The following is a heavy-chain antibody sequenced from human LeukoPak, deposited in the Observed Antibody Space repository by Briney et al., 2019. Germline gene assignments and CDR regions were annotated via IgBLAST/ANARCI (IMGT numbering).Heavy chain of an antibody. CDR2: ISAYNGNT. CDR3: ARFPTYYDFWSGFGAAFDI. CDR1: GYTFTSYG. D-gene: IGHD3-3*01. J-gene: IGHJ3*02. Sequence: ASVKVSCKASGYTFTSYGISWVRQAPGQGLEWRGWISAYNGNTNYAQKLQGRVTMTTDTSTSTAYMELRSLRSDDTAVYYCARFPTYYDFWSGFGAAFDIWGQGTMVTVSS. V-gene: IGHV1-18*01.